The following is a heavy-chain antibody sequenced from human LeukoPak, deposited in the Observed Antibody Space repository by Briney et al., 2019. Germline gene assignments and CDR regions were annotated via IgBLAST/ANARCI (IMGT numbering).Heavy chain of an antibody. CDR1: GGSISSSRYY. CDR2: IYYSQST. Sequence: SETLSLTCSVSGGSISSSRYYWGWIRQPPGKGLEWIGSIYYSQSTHYNPSPKRRVTISVDQYKNHFSLKLSSVTAADTSVYYCARRLVTFGGVIVSLDYWGQGTLVTVSS. D-gene: IGHD3-16*02. V-gene: IGHV4-39*02. CDR3: ARRLVTFGGVIVSLDY. J-gene: IGHJ4*02.